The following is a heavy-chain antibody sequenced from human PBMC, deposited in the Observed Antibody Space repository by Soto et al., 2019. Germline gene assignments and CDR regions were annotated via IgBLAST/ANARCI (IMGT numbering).Heavy chain of an antibody. J-gene: IGHJ6*02. CDR2: MNPNSGNT. CDR3: ARGPTITMVRGVIISYYYYGMDV. CDR1: GYTFTSYD. D-gene: IGHD3-10*01. V-gene: IGHV1-8*01. Sequence: QVQLVQSGAEVKKPGASVKVSCKASGYTFTSYDINWVRQATGQGLEWMGWMNPNSGNTGYAQKFQGRVTMTRNNSISTAYMELSSLRSEDTAVYYCARGPTITMVRGVIISYYYYGMDVWGQGTTVTVSS.